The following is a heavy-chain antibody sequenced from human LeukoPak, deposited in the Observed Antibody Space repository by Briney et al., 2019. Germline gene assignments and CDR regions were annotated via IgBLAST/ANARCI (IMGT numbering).Heavy chain of an antibody. CDR1: GYSISSGYY. CDR2: IYHSGST. D-gene: IGHD3-22*01. J-gene: IGHJ4*02. Sequence: SETLSLTCAVSGYSISSGYYWGWIRQPPGKGLEWIGSIYHSGSTYYNPSLKSRVTISVGTSKNQFSLKLSSVTAADTAVYYCARDYYDSSGYYPFDYWGQGTLVTVSS. CDR3: ARDYYDSSGYYPFDY. V-gene: IGHV4-38-2*01.